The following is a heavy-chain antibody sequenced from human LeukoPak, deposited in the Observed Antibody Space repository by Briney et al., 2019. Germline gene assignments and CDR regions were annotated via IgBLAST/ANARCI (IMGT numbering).Heavy chain of an antibody. CDR2: ISSDGSNI. CDR3: ARDWGGYGPTSHDY. V-gene: IGHV3-74*01. J-gene: IGHJ4*02. D-gene: IGHD3-16*01. Sequence: PGGSLRLSCAASGFTFSRYWMHWVRQDPEKGLVWVSRISSDGSNIIYADSVKGRFTISRDNAKSTLYLEMNSLRVEDTAVYYCARDWGGYGPTSHDYWGQGTLVTVSS. CDR1: GFTFSRYW.